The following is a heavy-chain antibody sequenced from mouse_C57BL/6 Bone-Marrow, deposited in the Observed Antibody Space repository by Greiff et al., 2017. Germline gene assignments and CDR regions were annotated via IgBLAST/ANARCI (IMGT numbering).Heavy chain of an antibody. CDR3: ARENGPLFDY. Sequence: VQLQQPGAELVKPGASVKISCKASGYSFTGYYMNWVKQSPEKSLEWIGEINPSTGGTTYNQKFKAKATLTVDKSSSTAYMQLKSLTSEDSAVYYCARENGPLFDYWGQGTTLTVSS. J-gene: IGHJ2*01. CDR2: INPSTGGT. V-gene: IGHV1-42*01. CDR1: GYSFTGYY.